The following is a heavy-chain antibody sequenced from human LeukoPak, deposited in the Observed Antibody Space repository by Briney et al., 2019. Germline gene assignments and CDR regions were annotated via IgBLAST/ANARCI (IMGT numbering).Heavy chain of an antibody. D-gene: IGHD3-10*01. CDR2: TSAYNGNT. CDR3: ARDRAMVRGVIIDFFDY. CDR1: GYTFTSYG. V-gene: IGHV1-18*01. J-gene: IGHJ4*02. Sequence: GASVKVSCKASGYTFTSYGISWVRQAPGQGLEWMGWTSAYNGNTNYAQKLQGRVTMTTDTSTSTAYMELRSLRSDDTAVYYCARDRAMVRGVIIDFFDYWGQGTLVTVSS.